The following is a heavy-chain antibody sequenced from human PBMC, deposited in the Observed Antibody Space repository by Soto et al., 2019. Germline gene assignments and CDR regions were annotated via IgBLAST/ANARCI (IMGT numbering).Heavy chain of an antibody. CDR1: GGSISSYY. J-gene: IGHJ4*02. CDR3: ASLDYYDSSGYPAPFAY. CDR2: IYYSGST. V-gene: IGHV4-59*01. Sequence: SETLSLTCTVSGGSISSYYWSWIRQPPGKGLEWIGYIYYSGSTNYNPSLKSRVTISVDTSKNQFSLKLSSVTAADTAVYYCASLDYYDSSGYPAPFAYWGQGTLVTVSS. D-gene: IGHD3-22*01.